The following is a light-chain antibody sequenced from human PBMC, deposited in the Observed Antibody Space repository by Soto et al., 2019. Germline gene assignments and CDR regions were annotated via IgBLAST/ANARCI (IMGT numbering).Light chain of an antibody. CDR2: DVS. CDR1: SSDVGGYNY. Sequence: QSVLTQPASVSGSPGQSITISCTGTSSDVGGYNYVSRYQRHPGKAPKLMIYDVSNRPSGVSNRFSGSKSGNTASLTISGLQAEDEADYHCSSYTSTSIVFGTGTKVTVL. V-gene: IGLV2-14*01. CDR3: SSYTSTSIV. J-gene: IGLJ1*01.